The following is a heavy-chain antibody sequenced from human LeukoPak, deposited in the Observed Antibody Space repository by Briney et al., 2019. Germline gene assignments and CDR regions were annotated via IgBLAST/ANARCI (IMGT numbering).Heavy chain of an antibody. D-gene: IGHD4-23*01. CDR2: IYYSGTT. Sequence: SGTLSLTCTVSGGSFSSYAYYWVWLRPSPGQGRVWIRTIYYSGTTYYNPSLKSRVTISVDTSKKHFSLKLSSVAAADTAMYYCARHKIWDGYGGLFDYWGRGTLVTVSS. V-gene: IGHV4-39*01. CDR1: GGSFSSYAYY. J-gene: IGHJ4*02. CDR3: ARHKIWDGYGGLFDY.